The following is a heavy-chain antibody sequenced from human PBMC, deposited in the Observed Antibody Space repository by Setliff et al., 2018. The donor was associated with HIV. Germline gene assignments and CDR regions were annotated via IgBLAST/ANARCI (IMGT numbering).Heavy chain of an antibody. D-gene: IGHD3-3*01. CDR3: ARLGYYNLWSGYWTDT. V-gene: IGHV4-39*01. Sequence: SETLSLTCNVLDFSIGATSYYWGWIRQPPGKGLQWIGSVYYNGDTKYNPSLKSRLVISVDKTKNQFSLMLNSLTVADTAVYYCARLGYYNLWSGYWTDTWGQGKSVTVSS. CDR1: DFSIGATSYY. J-gene: IGHJ4*02. CDR2: VYYNGDT.